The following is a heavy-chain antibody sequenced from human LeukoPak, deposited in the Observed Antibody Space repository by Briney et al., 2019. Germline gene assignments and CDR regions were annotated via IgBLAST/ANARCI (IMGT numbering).Heavy chain of an antibody. CDR2: IYYSGST. J-gene: IGHJ4*02. CDR3: ARAFSPDSSGFYYFDY. CDR1: GGSISSYY. Sequence: SETLSLTCTVSGGSISSYYWSWIRQPPGKGLEWIGYIYYSGSTNYNPSLKSRVTISVDTSKNQFSLKLSSVTAADTAVYYCARAFSPDSSGFYYFDYWGQGTLVTVSS. D-gene: IGHD3-22*01. V-gene: IGHV4-59*01.